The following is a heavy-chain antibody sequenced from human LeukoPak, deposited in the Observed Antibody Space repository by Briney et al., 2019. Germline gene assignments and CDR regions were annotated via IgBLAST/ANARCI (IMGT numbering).Heavy chain of an antibody. V-gene: IGHV3-23*01. Sequence: GGSLRLSCAASGFTFSSYAMSWVRQAPGKGLEWVSAISGSGGSTYYADSVKGRFTISRDNSKNTLYLQMSSLRAEDTAVYYCAKGGVDTAMVTVYYYYGMDVWGQGTTVTVSS. CDR2: ISGSGGST. J-gene: IGHJ6*02. D-gene: IGHD5-18*01. CDR1: GFTFSSYA. CDR3: AKGGVDTAMVTVYYYYGMDV.